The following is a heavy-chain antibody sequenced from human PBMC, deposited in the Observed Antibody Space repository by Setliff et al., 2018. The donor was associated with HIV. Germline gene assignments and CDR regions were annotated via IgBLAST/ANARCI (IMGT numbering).Heavy chain of an antibody. CDR3: ARGHLDYNFWDEVLGNWFDP. CDR2: IIPILGIA. J-gene: IGHJ5*02. V-gene: IGHV1-69*10. CDR1: GATFTNSA. D-gene: IGHD3-3*01. Sequence: ASVKVSCKASGATFTNSALTWVRQAPGQGLEWMGGIIPILGIANYAQKFQGRVTITADKSTSTAYMELSSLRSEDTAVYYCARGHLDYNFWDEVLGNWFDPWGQGTLVTVSS.